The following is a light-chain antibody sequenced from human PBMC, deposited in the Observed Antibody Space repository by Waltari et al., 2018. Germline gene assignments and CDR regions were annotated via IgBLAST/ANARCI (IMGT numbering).Light chain of an antibody. J-gene: IGLJ1*01. CDR3: QVWDSSRDHPF. V-gene: IGLV3-21*02. CDR1: SIGSHS. CDR2: DDA. Sequence: SDVLTQAPSVSVAPGQTATITCRGDSIGSHSVHWYQQRPGQAPLVVGYDDAYRAPGIRGRSVGSGSGNAATLTCSRVQPGDEADYYCQVWDSSRDHPFFGPGTRVTVL.